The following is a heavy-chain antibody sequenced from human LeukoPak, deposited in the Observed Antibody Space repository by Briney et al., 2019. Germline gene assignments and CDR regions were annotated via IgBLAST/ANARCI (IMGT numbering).Heavy chain of an antibody. CDR1: GGSISSSSYY. D-gene: IGHD3-3*01. J-gene: IGHJ4*02. V-gene: IGHV4-39*01. CDR3: ARGPYYDFWSGYQYYFDY. Sequence: SETLSLTRTVSGGSISSSSYYWGWIRQPPGKGLEWIGSIYYSGSTYYNPSLKSRVTISVDTSKNQFSLKLSSVTAADTAVYYCARGPYYDFWSGYQYYFDYWGQGTLVTVSS. CDR2: IYYSGST.